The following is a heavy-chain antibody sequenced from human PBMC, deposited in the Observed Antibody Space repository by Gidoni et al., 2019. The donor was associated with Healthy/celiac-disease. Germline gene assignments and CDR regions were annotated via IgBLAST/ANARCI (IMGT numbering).Heavy chain of an antibody. CDR1: GFTFSSYA. CDR2: ISYDGSNK. J-gene: IGHJ3*02. CDR3: ARAVGATDAFDI. V-gene: IGHV3-30-3*01. Sequence: QVQLVESGGGVVQPGRSLRLSCAAPGFTFSSYAMHWVRQAPGKGLEWVAVISYDGSNKYYADSVKGQFTISRDNSKNTLYLQMNSLRAEDTAVYYCARAVGATDAFDIWGQGTMVTVSS. D-gene: IGHD1-26*01.